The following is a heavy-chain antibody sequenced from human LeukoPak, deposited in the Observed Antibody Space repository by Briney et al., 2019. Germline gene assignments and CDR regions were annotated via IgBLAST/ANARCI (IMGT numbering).Heavy chain of an antibody. CDR2: ISYDGSNK. V-gene: IGHV3-30-3*01. CDR3: ARDGHMVAKLGFDY. J-gene: IGHJ4*02. Sequence: GRSLRPSCAASGFTFSSYALNCVRQAPGKGLEWVAVISYDGSNKYYADSVKGRFTISRDNSKNTLYLQMNSLRAEDTAVYYCARDGHMVAKLGFDYWGQGTLVTVSS. CDR1: GFTFSSYA. D-gene: IGHD5-12*01.